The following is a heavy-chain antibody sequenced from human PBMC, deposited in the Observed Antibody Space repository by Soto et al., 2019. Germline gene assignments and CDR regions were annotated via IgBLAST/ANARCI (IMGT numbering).Heavy chain of an antibody. CDR3: AKDICSGGSCYYYMDV. D-gene: IGHD2-15*01. J-gene: IGHJ6*03. CDR1: GFTFSSYA. V-gene: IGHV3-23*01. CDR2: ISGSGGST. Sequence: GGSLRLSCAASGFTFSSYAMSWVRQAPGKGLEWVSAISGSGGSTYYADSVKGRFTISRDNSKNTLYLQMNSLRAEDTAVYYCAKDICSGGSCYYYMDVWGKGTTVTVSS.